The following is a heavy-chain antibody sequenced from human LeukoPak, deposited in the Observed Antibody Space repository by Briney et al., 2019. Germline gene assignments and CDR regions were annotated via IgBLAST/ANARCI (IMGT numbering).Heavy chain of an antibody. CDR2: IRYDGRNK. CDR3: AKGGSNNWSFDN. CDR1: GFTFSSYG. Sequence: GSLRLSCAASGFTFSSYGMHWVRQAPGKGLQWVAYIRYDGRNKYSADSVKGRFTIYRDNSKSTLYLQMNSLRPEDTAVYYCAKGGSNNWSFDNWGQGTLVTVSS. V-gene: IGHV3-30*02. D-gene: IGHD1-1*01. J-gene: IGHJ4*02.